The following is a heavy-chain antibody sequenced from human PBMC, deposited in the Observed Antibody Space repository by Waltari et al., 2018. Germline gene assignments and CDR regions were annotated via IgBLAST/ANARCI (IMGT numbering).Heavy chain of an antibody. D-gene: IGHD7-27*01. CDR1: GGSISSSSYY. CDR2: IYYSGST. Sequence: QLQLQESGPGLVKPSETLSLTCTVSGGSISSSSYYWGWIRQPPGKGLEWIGSIYYSGSTYYNPSLKSRVTISVDTSKNQFSLKLSSVTAADTAVYYCARVCRSNWGLGPDDDWFDPWGQGTLVTVSS. CDR3: ARVCRSNWGLGPDDDWFDP. J-gene: IGHJ5*02. V-gene: IGHV4-39*07.